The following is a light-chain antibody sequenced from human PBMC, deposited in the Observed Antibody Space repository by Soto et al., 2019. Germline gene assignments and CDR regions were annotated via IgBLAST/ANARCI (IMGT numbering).Light chain of an antibody. CDR1: QSVSSSY. V-gene: IGKV3-20*01. J-gene: IGKJ3*01. Sequence: EIVLTQSPGTLSLSPGERATLSCRASQSVSSSYLAWYQQKPGQAPRLLIYAASSRATGVPNRFSGSGSGTAFTLTISRLEPEDFAVYSCQQYGSSPTFGPGTKLDIK. CDR3: QQYGSSPT. CDR2: AAS.